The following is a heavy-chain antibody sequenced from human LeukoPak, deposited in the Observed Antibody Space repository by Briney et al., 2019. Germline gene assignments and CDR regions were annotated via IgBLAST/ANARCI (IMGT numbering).Heavy chain of an antibody. CDR1: GYTFTSYY. CDR3: ARVKPNYYDSSAYGTFDI. CDR2: INPSGGST. V-gene: IGHV1-46*01. Sequence: VASVKLSCKASGYTFTSYYMHWVRQAPGQGLEWMGIINPSGGSTSYAQKFQGRVTMTRDTSTSTVYMELSSLRSEDTAVYYCARVKPNYYDSSAYGTFDIWGQGTMVTVSS. D-gene: IGHD3-22*01. J-gene: IGHJ3*02.